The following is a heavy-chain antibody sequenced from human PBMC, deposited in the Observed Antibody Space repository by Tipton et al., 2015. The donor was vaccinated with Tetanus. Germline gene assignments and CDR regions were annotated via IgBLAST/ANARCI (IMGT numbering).Heavy chain of an antibody. D-gene: IGHD3-3*01. J-gene: IGHJ4*02. Sequence: LSCTVSGGSIRGGTFYWGWIRQPPGKGLEWIGSIYESGDTYYIPSLKSRVTIPVDTSKNQFSLNLNSMAAADTGVYYCARHQSGYFTPFDYWGQGNLVTVSS. V-gene: IGHV4-39*01. CDR2: IYESGDT. CDR1: GGSIRGGTFY. CDR3: ARHQSGYFTPFDY.